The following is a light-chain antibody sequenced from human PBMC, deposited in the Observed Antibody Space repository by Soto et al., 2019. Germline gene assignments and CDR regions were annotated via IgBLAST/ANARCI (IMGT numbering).Light chain of an antibody. CDR3: QQYTSYSEA. CDR1: QIISSW. CDR2: DAS. V-gene: IGKV1-5*01. J-gene: IGKJ1*01. Sequence: DIQMTQAPSTLSASVGDRVTLTCRASQIISSWLAWYQQKPGKAPKLLIYDASSLESGVPSRFSGSGSGTEFTLTISSLQPDDFATYFCQQYTSYSEAFGQGTKVDNK.